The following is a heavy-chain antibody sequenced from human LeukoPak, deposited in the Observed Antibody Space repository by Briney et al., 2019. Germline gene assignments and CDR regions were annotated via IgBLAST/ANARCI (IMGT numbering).Heavy chain of an antibody. J-gene: IGHJ6*02. V-gene: IGHV3-53*01. CDR1: GFTVSSNY. CDR3: ARGGGLDV. D-gene: IGHD3-16*01. CDR2: IYSGGST. Sequence: GGSLRLSCAASGFTVSSNYMSWVRQAPGKGLEWVLVIYSGGSTYYADSVKGRFTISRDNAKNSLYLQMSNLRAEDTAVYFCARGGGLDVWGQGATVTVSS.